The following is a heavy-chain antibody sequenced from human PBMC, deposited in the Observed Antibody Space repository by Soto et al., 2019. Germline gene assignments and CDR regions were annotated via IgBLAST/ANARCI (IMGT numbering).Heavy chain of an antibody. D-gene: IGHD3-22*01. CDR3: ARDDNHYYYYYMDV. CDR1: GGTFSSYT. J-gene: IGHJ6*03. Sequence: ASVKVSCKASGGTFSSYTISWVRQAPGQGLEWMGRIIPILGIANYAQKFQGRVTMTRDTSTSTVYMELSSLRSEDTAVYYCARDDNHYYYYYMDVWGKGTTVTVSS. CDR2: IIPILGIA. V-gene: IGHV1-69*04.